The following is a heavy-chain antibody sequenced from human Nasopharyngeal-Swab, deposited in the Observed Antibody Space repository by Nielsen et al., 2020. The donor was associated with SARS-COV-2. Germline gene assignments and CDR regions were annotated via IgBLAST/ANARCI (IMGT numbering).Heavy chain of an antibody. Sequence: ASVKVSCKASGYTFTSSGISWVRQAPGQGLEWMGWISAYNGNTNYAQKLQGSVTMTQDTSTSTAYMELRSLRSDDTAVYYCARGGEYCSGGSCYLNYYYGMDVWGQGTTVTVSS. V-gene: IGHV1-18*01. D-gene: IGHD2-15*01. J-gene: IGHJ6*02. CDR1: GYTFTSSG. CDR2: ISAYNGNT. CDR3: ARGGEYCSGGSCYLNYYYGMDV.